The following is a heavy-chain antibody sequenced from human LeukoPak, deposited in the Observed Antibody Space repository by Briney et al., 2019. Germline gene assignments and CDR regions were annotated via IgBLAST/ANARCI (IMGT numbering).Heavy chain of an antibody. CDR2: IYSGGST. CDR3: APAGGISTWYLDY. D-gene: IGHD1-26*01. CDR1: GFTVSSNY. V-gene: IGHV3-53*01. J-gene: IGHJ4*02. Sequence: GGSLRLSCAASGFTVSSNYMSWVRQAPGKGLEWVSVIYSGGSTYYADSVKGRFTISRDNSKNTLYHQMNSLRAEDTGVYYCAPAGGISTWYLDYWGQGTLVAVSS.